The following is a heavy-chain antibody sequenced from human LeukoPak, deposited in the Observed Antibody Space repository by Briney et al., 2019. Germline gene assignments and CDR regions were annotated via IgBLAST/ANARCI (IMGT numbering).Heavy chain of an antibody. J-gene: IGHJ3*02. CDR3: ARMRDPGPFDI. V-gene: IGHV1-69*02. CDR2: ITPILGIA. CDR1: GGTFSSYT. Sequence: ASVKVSCKASGGTFSSYTISWVRQAPGQGLEWMGRITPILGIANYAQKFQGRVTITADKSTSTAYMELSSLRSEDTAVYYCARMRDPGPFDIWGQGTMVTVSS.